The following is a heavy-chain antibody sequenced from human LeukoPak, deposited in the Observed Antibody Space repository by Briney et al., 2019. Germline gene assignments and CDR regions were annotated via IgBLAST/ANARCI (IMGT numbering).Heavy chain of an antibody. D-gene: IGHD5-24*01. V-gene: IGHV3-7*04. CDR1: GFPFSSYW. CDR2: IKQDGSKK. CDR3: TRVGYIDEGIDY. Sequence: PGGSLRLSCEASGFPFSSYWMTRVRQAPGKGLEWVANIKQDGSKKSYVDSVKGRFTISRDNAKNSLYLQMNSLRAEDTAIYYCTRVGYIDEGIDYWGQGTLVTVSP. J-gene: IGHJ4*02.